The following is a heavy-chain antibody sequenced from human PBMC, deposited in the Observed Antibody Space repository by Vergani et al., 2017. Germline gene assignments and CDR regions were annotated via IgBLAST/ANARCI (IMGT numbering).Heavy chain of an antibody. D-gene: IGHD2-21*01. Sequence: QVQLQQWGAGLLKPSETLSLTCAVYGGSFSGYYWSWVRQPPGKGLEWIGEINHSGSTNYNPSLKSRVTISVDTSKNQFSLKLSSVTAADTAVYYCARTLVVVATVSVAVSFDYWGQGTLVTVSS. V-gene: IGHV4-34*01. J-gene: IGHJ4*02. CDR1: GGSFSGYY. CDR2: INHSGST. CDR3: ARTLVVVATVSVAVSFDY.